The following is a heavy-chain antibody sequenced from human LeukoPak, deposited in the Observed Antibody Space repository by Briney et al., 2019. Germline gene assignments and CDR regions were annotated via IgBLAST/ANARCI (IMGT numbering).Heavy chain of an antibody. CDR3: ARTRPLRIAAAGNLFDY. J-gene: IGHJ4*02. CDR1: GGSISSGGYY. Sequence: PSETLSLTCTVSGGSISSGGYYWSWIRQQPGKGLEWIGYIYYSGSTYYNPSLKSRVTISVDTSKNQFSLKLSSVTAADTAVYYCARTRPLRIAAAGNLFDYWGQGTLVTVSS. V-gene: IGHV4-31*03. CDR2: IYYSGST. D-gene: IGHD6-13*01.